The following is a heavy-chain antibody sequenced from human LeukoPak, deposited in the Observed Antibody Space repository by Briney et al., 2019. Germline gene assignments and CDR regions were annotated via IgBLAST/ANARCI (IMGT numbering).Heavy chain of an antibody. CDR3: VKEKDCGRECYFFDS. CDR2: INRNGGHT. D-gene: IGHD2-21*01. CDR1: GFNFDRYT. Sequence: GGCLRLSCAASGFNFDRYTMHWVRHTAGRGLEWVSFINRNGGHTWYADSLKGRFTISRDNRQDSLYLQMNSLTTEDTAIYYCVKEKDCGRECYFFDSWGQGALVTVSS. J-gene: IGHJ4*02. V-gene: IGHV3-43*01.